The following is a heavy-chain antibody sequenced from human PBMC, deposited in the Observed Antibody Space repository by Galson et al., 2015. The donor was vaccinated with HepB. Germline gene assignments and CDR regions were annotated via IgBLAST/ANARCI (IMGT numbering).Heavy chain of an antibody. CDR1: GYSFTSYW. CDR3: ARLPDIVVVPAAMEDYYYGMDV. D-gene: IGHD2-2*01. Sequence: QSGAEVKKPGESLRISCKGSGYSFTSYWISWVRQMPGKGLEWMGRIDPSDSYTNYSPSFQGHVTISADKSISTAYLQWSSLKASDTAMYYCARLPDIVVVPAAMEDYYYGMDVWGQGTTVTVSS. J-gene: IGHJ6*02. V-gene: IGHV5-10-1*01. CDR2: IDPSDSYT.